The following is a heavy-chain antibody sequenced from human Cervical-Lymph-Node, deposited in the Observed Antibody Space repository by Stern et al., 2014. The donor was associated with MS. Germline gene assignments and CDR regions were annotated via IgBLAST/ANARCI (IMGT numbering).Heavy chain of an antibody. J-gene: IGHJ4*02. CDR1: GFVFRRYA. D-gene: IGHD1-26*01. V-gene: IGHV3-30*04. CDR3: AKGGSGSYLD. Sequence: VQLVESGGGVVQPGRSLRLSCAAYGFVFRRYALHWVRQAPGKGLEWVALISYDGRDKYYTDSVKGRFTVSRDNSNNTVDLEMNSLRLEDTAVYYCAKGGSGSYLDWGQGSLVTVSS. CDR2: ISYDGRDK.